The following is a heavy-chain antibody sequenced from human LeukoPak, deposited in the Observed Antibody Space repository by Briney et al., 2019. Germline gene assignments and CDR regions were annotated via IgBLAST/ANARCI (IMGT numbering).Heavy chain of an antibody. D-gene: IGHD1-14*01. CDR2: ISAYNGNT. CDR1: GYTFTSYG. V-gene: IGHV1-18*01. Sequence: ASVTVSCKASGYTFTSYGISWVRQAPGQGLEWMGWISAYNGNTNYAQKLQGRVTMTTDTSTSTAYMELRSLRSDDTAVYYCARVIVGITGTTTEIDYWGQGTLVTVSS. CDR3: ARVIVGITGTTTEIDY. J-gene: IGHJ4*02.